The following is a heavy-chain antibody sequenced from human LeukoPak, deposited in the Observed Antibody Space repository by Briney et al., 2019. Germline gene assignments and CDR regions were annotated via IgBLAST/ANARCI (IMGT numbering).Heavy chain of an antibody. J-gene: IGHJ4*02. Sequence: PGGSLRLSCAASGFTFSSYGMHWVRQAPGKGLEWVAVISYDGSNKYYADSVKGRFTISRDNSKSTLYLQMNSLRAEDTAVYYCARVGGDTAIDYWGQGTLVTVSS. CDR3: ARVGGDTAIDY. CDR2: ISYDGSNK. D-gene: IGHD5-18*01. CDR1: GFTFSSYG. V-gene: IGHV3-30*03.